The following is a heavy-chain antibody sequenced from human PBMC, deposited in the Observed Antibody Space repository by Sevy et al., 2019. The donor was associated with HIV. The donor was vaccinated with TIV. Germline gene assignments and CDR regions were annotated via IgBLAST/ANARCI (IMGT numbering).Heavy chain of an antibody. J-gene: IGHJ4*02. CDR2: IYYSGST. D-gene: IGHD6-13*01. CDR1: GDSISNNDYY. Sequence: SETLSLTCTVSGDSISNNDYYWAWIRQPPGKGLDWIGSIYYSGSTYYTPSLKSRVTISVDTSKNQFSLKLRSVTAADKAVYYCAREGPRIAQFDYWGQGTLVTVSS. V-gene: IGHV4-39*02. CDR3: AREGPRIAQFDY.